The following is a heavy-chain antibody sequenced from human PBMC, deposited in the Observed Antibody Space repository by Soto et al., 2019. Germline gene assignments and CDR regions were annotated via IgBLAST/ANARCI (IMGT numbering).Heavy chain of an antibody. J-gene: IGHJ6*02. V-gene: IGHV4-59*01. CDR1: GGSINNYY. Sequence: PSETLSLTCTVSGGSINNYYWNWIRQPPGKGLEWIGYVSYSGRTNYNPSLKSRVNMLVDKSKNQFSLNLTSVTAADTAVYYCARDLWVEPELYYYGMDVWGQGTTVTVSS. CDR2: VSYSGRT. D-gene: IGHD1-1*01. CDR3: ARDLWVEPELYYYGMDV.